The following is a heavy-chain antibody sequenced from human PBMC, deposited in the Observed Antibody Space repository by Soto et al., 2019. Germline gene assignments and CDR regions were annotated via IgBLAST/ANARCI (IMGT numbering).Heavy chain of an antibody. CDR3: AREGIAAARWFDP. J-gene: IGHJ5*02. D-gene: IGHD6-13*01. V-gene: IGHV4-59*01. CDR2: IYYSGST. CDR1: GGSISSYY. Sequence: PSETLSLTCTVSGGSISSYYWSWIRQPPGKGLEWIGYIYYSGSTNYNPSLKSRVTISVDTSKNQFSLKLSSVTAADTAVYYCAREGIAAARWFDPWGQGTLVTVSS.